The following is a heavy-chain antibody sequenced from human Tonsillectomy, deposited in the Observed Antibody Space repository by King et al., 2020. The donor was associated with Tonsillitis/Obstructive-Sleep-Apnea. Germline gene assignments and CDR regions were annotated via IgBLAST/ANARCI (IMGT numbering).Heavy chain of an antibody. CDR3: AKDMGYSSGWYGYYFDY. V-gene: IGHV3-43*01. CDR1: GFTFADYT. CDR2: IIWDVGST. D-gene: IGHD6-19*01. J-gene: IGHJ4*02. Sequence: VQLVESGGVVVQPGGSLRLSCAASGFTFADYTMNWVRQAPGKGLERVSFIIWDVGSTNYAVALKGRFTISRDNSKNSLYLQMNSLRTEDTALYYCAKDMGYSSGWYGYYFDYWGQGILVTVSS.